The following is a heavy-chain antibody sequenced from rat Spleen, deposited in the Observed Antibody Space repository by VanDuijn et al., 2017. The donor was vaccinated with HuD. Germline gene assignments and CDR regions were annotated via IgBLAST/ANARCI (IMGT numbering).Heavy chain of an antibody. V-gene: IGHV2S30*01. J-gene: IGHJ4*01. D-gene: IGHD1-9*01. CDR3: TRDGTTGIFAYVMDA. CDR2: MKYDGET. Sequence: QVQLKESGPGLVQPSQTLSLTCTVSGFSLMDYSVHWVRQPPGKGLEWMGRMKYDGETYYNSALKSRLSISRDTSKSQVFLKMNSLQTEDTAMYYCTRDGTTGIFAYVMDAWGQGTSVTVSS. CDR1: GFSLMDYS.